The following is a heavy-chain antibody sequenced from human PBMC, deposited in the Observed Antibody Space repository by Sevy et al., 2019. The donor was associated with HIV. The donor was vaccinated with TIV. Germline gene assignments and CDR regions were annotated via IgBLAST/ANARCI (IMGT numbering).Heavy chain of an antibody. Sequence: GGSLRLSCAASGLRFSNYNMNWVRQAPGQGLEWVACISNSSSYIYYVDSVKGRFTISRDNAKNSLYLQMNSLRAEDTAVYYCARDCNSASCLWGMDVWGQGTMVTVSS. CDR3: ARDCNSASCLWGMDV. CDR2: ISNSSSYI. J-gene: IGHJ6*02. D-gene: IGHD1-26*01. CDR1: GLRFSNYN. V-gene: IGHV3-21*01.